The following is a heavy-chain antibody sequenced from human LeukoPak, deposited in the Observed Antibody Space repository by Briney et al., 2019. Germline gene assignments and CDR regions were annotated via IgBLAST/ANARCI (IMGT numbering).Heavy chain of an antibody. CDR3: ARDRSGSWPLFDMDV. CDR2: IKKNRNDK. V-gene: IGHV3-7*01. CDR1: GFTFSRYR. Sequence: GGSLRLSCAASGFTFSRYRMSWVRQAPGKGLEWVSNIKKNRNDKYYVDSVKGRFTISRDNAKNSLYLQMNSLRAEDTAVYYSARDRSGSWPLFDMDVWGKGTTVTVSS. D-gene: IGHD6-13*01. J-gene: IGHJ6*03.